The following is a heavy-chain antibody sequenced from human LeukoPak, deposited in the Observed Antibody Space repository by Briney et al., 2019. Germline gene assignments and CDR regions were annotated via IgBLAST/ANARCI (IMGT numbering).Heavy chain of an antibody. Sequence: PSETLSLTCSVSIDSITTSSYYWSWIRQPPGKGLEWIGEINHSESTNYNPSLKSRVTISVDTSKNQFSLKLSSVTAADTAVYYCARRRLRSSPDFDYWGQGTLVTVSS. CDR2: INHSEST. D-gene: IGHD5-12*01. J-gene: IGHJ4*02. CDR1: IDSITTSSYY. V-gene: IGHV4-39*07. CDR3: ARRRLRSSPDFDY.